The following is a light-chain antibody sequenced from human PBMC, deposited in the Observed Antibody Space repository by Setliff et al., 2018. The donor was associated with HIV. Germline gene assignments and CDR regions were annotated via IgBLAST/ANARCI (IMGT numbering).Light chain of an antibody. CDR1: SSDFGSYNL. CDR3: SSYTTSSTLYV. J-gene: IGLJ1*01. V-gene: IGLV2-14*02. Sequence: QSVLTQPASVSGSPGQSITISCTGASSDFGSYNLVSWYQQHPGKVPKLLIYEGTKRPSGVSSRFSGSKSGNTASLTISGLQAEDEADYYCSSYTTSSTLYVFGPGTKVTVL. CDR2: EGT.